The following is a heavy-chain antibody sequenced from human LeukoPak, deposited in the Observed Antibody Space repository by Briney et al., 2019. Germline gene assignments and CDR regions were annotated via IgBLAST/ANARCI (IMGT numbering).Heavy chain of an antibody. CDR2: ISGSGGTI. CDR3: ARELYDAFDI. V-gene: IGHV3-23*01. Sequence: GGSLRLSCAASGFTFSIYAMTWVRQAPGKGLEWVSTISGSGGTIYYADSVKGRFTISRDNAKNSLYLQMNSLRAEDTAVYYCARELYDAFDIWGQGTMVTVSS. CDR1: GFTFSIYA. J-gene: IGHJ3*02.